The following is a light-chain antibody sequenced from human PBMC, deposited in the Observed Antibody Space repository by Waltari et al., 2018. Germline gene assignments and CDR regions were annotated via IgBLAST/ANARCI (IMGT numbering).Light chain of an antibody. CDR3: QVWDSSDQSYVV. J-gene: IGLJ2*01. CDR1: SIGRKS. Sequence: SYVLTQQPSVSVAPGETARITCGGNSIGRKSVHWYKQRPGQAPVLVIYDDRARPSGIPEGVSGSNSGNSATLTISRVEAGDEADYYCQVWDSSDQSYVVFGGGTELIVL. V-gene: IGLV3-21*04. CDR2: DDR.